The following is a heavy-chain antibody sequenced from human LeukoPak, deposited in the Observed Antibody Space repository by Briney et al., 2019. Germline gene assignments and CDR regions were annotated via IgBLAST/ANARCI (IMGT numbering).Heavy chain of an antibody. CDR2: ISWKSGSV. CDR1: GFTFDDYA. CDR3: ARAGGTYYGIAFDI. V-gene: IGHV3-9*01. Sequence: PGRSLRLSCAASGFTFDDYAMHWVRQAPGKGLEWVSGISWKSGSVGYVDSVKGRFTISRDNAKNSLYLQMNSLRAEDTAVYYCARAGGTYYGIAFDIWGQGTMVTVSS. J-gene: IGHJ3*02. D-gene: IGHD1-26*01.